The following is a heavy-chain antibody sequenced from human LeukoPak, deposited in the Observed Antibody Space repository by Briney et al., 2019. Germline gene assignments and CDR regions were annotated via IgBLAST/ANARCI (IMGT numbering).Heavy chain of an antibody. Sequence: PGGSLRLSCAASGFTFSDYWMSWVRQAPGMGPECVANINQDGSEKNYVDSVRGRFTISRDNARNSLYLQLNSLRAEDTAVYYCARTARLLESWGQGTLVTVSS. CDR2: INQDGSEK. CDR1: GFTFSDYW. V-gene: IGHV3-7*01. D-gene: IGHD2-21*02. CDR3: ARTARLLES. J-gene: IGHJ4*02.